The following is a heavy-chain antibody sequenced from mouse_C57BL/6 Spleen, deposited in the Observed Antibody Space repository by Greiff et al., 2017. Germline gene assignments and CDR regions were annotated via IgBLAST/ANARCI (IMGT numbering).Heavy chain of an antibody. D-gene: IGHD2-3*01. V-gene: IGHV5-16*01. Sequence: EVQLVESEGGLVQPGSSMKLSCTASGFTFSDYYMAWVRQVPEKGLEWVANINYDGSSTYYLDSLKSRFIISRDNAKNILYLQMSSLKSEDTATYYCAREDGYPAWFAYWGQGTLVTVSA. CDR3: AREDGYPAWFAY. CDR1: GFTFSDYY. CDR2: INYDGSST. J-gene: IGHJ3*01.